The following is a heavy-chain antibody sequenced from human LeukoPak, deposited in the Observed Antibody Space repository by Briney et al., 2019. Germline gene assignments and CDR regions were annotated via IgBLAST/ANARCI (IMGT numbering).Heavy chain of an antibody. CDR2: IYYSGNT. V-gene: IGHV4-39*01. CDR3: ARTRYYYNSRSYGAPYYFDY. CDR1: GVSISSSNSY. J-gene: IGHJ4*02. Sequence: SETLSLTCTVSGVSISSSNSYWGWIRQPPGKGLEWIGSIYYSGNTYYNASLKSQVSISIDTSKNQFSLKLSSVTAADTAVYYCARTRYYYNSRSYGAPYYFDYWGQGTLVTVSS. D-gene: IGHD3-10*01.